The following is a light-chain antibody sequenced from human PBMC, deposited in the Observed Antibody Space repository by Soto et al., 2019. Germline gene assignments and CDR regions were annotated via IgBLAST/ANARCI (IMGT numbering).Light chain of an antibody. CDR3: QSYDTSLSASV. V-gene: IGLV1-40*01. CDR1: RSNIGAGYA. CDR2: DNN. J-gene: IGLJ2*01. Sequence: QSVLTQPPSVSGAPGQRVTISCTGSRSNIGAGYAVHWYQQLPGTAPKLLIYDNNNRPSGVPDRFSASESGTSASLAITGLQSEDEADYYCQSYDTSLSASVFGGGTKVTVL.